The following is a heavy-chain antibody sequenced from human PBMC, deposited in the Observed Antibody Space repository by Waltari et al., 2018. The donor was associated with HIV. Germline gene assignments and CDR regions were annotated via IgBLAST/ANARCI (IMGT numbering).Heavy chain of an antibody. Sequence: EVQLVESGGGLVQPGGSLRLSCSASVFTFTNYAMNWVRQAPGKGLEWVSAIRGSGGSTYYADSVKGRFTISRDNSKNTPYLQMNSLRAEDTAVYYCAKDDSTGSSGYYPFHYWGQGTLITVSS. V-gene: IGHV3-23*04. CDR1: VFTFTNYA. J-gene: IGHJ4*02. CDR3: AKDDSTGSSGYYPFHY. D-gene: IGHD3-22*01. CDR2: IRGSGGST.